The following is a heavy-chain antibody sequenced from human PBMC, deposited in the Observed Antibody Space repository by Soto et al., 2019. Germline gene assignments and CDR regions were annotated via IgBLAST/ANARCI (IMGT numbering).Heavy chain of an antibody. CDR3: ARDFLSLHGDYSG. CDR2: ISSSSSYI. J-gene: IGHJ4*02. Sequence: PGGSLRLSCAASGFTFSSYSMNWVRQAPGKGLEWVSSISSSSSYIYYADSVNGRFTISRVNAKYSRYRRMNSLSAEDTAVYYCARDFLSLHGDYSGWGQGTLVTVSS. D-gene: IGHD4-17*01. V-gene: IGHV3-21*01. CDR1: GFTFSSYS.